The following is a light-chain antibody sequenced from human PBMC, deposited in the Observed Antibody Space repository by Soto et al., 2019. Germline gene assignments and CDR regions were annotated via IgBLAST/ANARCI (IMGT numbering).Light chain of an antibody. J-gene: IGKJ2*01. CDR3: QQYNSYSSYP. V-gene: IGKV1-5*01. Sequence: DIQMTQSPSTLSASVGDRVTITCRASQSISSWLAWYQQKPGKAPKLLIYDASSLESGVPATFSGSGSGTEFPLTIGSLQPDDFATYYGQQYNSYSSYPFGQGTKLEI. CDR2: DAS. CDR1: QSISSW.